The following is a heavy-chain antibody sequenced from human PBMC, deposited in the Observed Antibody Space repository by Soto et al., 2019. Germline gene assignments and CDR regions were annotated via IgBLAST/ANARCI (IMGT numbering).Heavy chain of an antibody. V-gene: IGHV3-7*03. CDR2: IKQDGSEK. J-gene: IGHJ4*02. Sequence: XVSLLLSCAASGFTISSYWMSWVRQAPGKGLEWVANIKQDGSEKYYVDSVKGRFTISRDNAKNSLYLHMNSLRAEDTAVYYCARGVPILEWYYFDSWGQGTLVTVSS. CDR1: GFTISSYW. D-gene: IGHD3-3*01. CDR3: ARGVPILEWYYFDS.